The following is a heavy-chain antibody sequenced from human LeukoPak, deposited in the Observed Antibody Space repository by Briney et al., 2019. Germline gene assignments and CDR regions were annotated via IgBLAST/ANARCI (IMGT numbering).Heavy chain of an antibody. V-gene: IGHV6-1*01. CDR1: GDSVSSNSAA. CDR3: ARSYYYDSSGPKDFDY. CDR2: TYYRSKWYN. D-gene: IGHD3-22*01. J-gene: IGHJ4*02. Sequence: SQTLSPTCAISGDSVSSNSAAWNWIRQSPSRGLEWLGRTYYRSKWYNDYAVSVKSRITINPDTSKNQFSLQLNSVTPEDTAVYYCARSYYYDSSGPKDFDYWGQGTLVTVSS.